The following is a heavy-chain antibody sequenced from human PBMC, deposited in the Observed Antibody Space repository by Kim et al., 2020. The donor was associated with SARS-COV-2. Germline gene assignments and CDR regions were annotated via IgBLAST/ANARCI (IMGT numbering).Heavy chain of an antibody. CDR1: GFTFSNYW. V-gene: IGHV3-74*01. J-gene: IGHJ4*02. CDR2: INSDGRRT. Sequence: GGSLRLSCAASGFTFSNYWMHWVRQAPGKGLVWVSHINSDGRRTTYADSVKGRFTVSRDNAKNTLYLQMNSLRAEDTAMYYCASRIYTSFDSWGQGTLVTVPS. CDR3: ASRIYTSFDS.